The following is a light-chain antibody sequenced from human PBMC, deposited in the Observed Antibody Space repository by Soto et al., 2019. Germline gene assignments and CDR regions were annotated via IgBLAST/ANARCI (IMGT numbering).Light chain of an antibody. V-gene: IGLV2-14*01. CDR1: SSDVSIYNY. CDR2: QVT. CDR3: SSYTDSSNYV. J-gene: IGLJ1*01. Sequence: QSVLTQPASVSGSRGQSITISCTGTSSDVSIYNYVSWYQQHPGKAPKLMIYQVTNRPSGVSNRFSGSRSGNTASLTISGLQAEDEADYYCSSYTDSSNYVFGTGTKVTVL.